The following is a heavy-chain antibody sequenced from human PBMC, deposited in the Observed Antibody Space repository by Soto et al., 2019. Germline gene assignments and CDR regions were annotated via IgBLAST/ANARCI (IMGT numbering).Heavy chain of an antibody. J-gene: IGHJ5*02. CDR1: GFTVSNTY. Sequence: EVQLVETGGGLIQPGGSLRLSCAASGFTVSNTYMTWVRQPPGKGLECVSVIYTAGGTNYADSVKGRFIISRDNSKNTLYLKMNSLGAQDTAVYYCASALPVAKGGFDPWGQGTLVAVSS. CDR2: IYTAGGT. V-gene: IGHV3-53*02. CDR3: ASALPVAKGGFDP. D-gene: IGHD2-2*01.